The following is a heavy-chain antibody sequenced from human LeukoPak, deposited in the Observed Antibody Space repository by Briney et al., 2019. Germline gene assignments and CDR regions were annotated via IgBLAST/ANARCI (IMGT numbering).Heavy chain of an antibody. CDR2: ISAYNGNT. J-gene: IGHJ6*02. CDR1: GYTFTSYG. V-gene: IGHV1-18*01. D-gene: IGHD1-26*01. Sequence: ASVKVSCKASGYTFTSYGISWVRQAPGQGLEWMGWISAYNGNTNDAQKLQGRVTMTTDTSTSTAYMELRSLRSDDTAVYYCARYSGSPAYYYYGMDVWGQGTTVTVSS. CDR3: ARYSGSPAYYYYGMDV.